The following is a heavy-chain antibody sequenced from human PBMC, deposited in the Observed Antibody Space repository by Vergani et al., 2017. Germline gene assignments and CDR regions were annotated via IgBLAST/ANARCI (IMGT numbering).Heavy chain of an antibody. V-gene: IGHV3-30-3*01. CDR2: ISYDGSNK. CDR3: ARDMITFGGVPPTSVDY. D-gene: IGHD3-16*01. J-gene: IGHJ4*02. CDR1: GFTLSSYA. Sequence: QVQLVESGGGVVQPGRSLRLSCAASGFTLSSYAMHWVRQAPGKGLEWVAVISYDGSNKYYADSVKGRFTISRDNSKDTLYLQMNSLRAEDTAVYYCARDMITFGGVPPTSVDYWGEGTLVTVSS.